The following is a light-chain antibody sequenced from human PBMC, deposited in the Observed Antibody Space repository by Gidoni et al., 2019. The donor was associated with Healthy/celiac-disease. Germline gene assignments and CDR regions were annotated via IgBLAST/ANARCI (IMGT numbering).Light chain of an antibody. Sequence: DIVFTQSPATLSLSPGERATLSSRASQIVSSYLAWYQQKPGQAPRLLIYDASNRDTGIPARFSGSGSGTDFTLTISSLEPEDFAVYYCQQRSNWPLTFGGGTKVEIK. CDR1: QIVSSY. J-gene: IGKJ4*01. V-gene: IGKV3-11*01. CDR3: QQRSNWPLT. CDR2: DAS.